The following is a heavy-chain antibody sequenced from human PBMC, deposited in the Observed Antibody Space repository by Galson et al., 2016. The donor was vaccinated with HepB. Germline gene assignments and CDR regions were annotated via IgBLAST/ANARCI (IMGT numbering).Heavy chain of an antibody. CDR1: GSSFDDYG. CDR2: ISWNSDRV. CDR3: AKAESPRVVYYYYAMDV. V-gene: IGHV3-9*01. D-gene: IGHD3-10*01. Sequence: SLRLSCAASGSSFDDYGMNWVRQAPGKGLEWVSGISWNSDRVDYADSVKGRFIISRDNSKNSLYLQMNSLRAEDTSLYYCAKAESPRVVYYYYAMDVWGQGTTVTVSS. J-gene: IGHJ6*02.